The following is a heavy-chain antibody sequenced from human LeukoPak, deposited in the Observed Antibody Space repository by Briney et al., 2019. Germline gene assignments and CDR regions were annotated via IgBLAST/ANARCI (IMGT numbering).Heavy chain of an antibody. CDR2: IYYSGST. CDR3: ARGGYSSGWYSWFDP. Sequence: SETLSLTCTVSGGSISSSSYYWGWIRQPPGKGLEWIGSIYYSGSTNYNPSLKSRVTISVDTSKNQFSLKLSSVTAADTAVYYCARGGYSSGWYSWFDPWGQGTLVTVSS. CDR1: GGSISSSSYY. D-gene: IGHD6-19*01. V-gene: IGHV4-39*07. J-gene: IGHJ5*02.